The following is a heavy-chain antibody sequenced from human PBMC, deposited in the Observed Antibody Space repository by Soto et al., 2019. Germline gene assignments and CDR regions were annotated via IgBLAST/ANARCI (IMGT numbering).Heavy chain of an antibody. CDR3: ARTYYYDSSGYYNDAFDI. D-gene: IGHD3-22*01. V-gene: IGHV4-59*08. Sequence: SETLSLTCTVSGGSISSYYWSWIRQPPGKGLEWIGYIYYSGSTNYNPSLKSRVTMSVDTSKNQFSLKLSSVTAADTAVYYCARTYYYDSSGYYNDAFDIWGQGTIVTVS. CDR2: IYYSGST. CDR1: GGSISSYY. J-gene: IGHJ3*02.